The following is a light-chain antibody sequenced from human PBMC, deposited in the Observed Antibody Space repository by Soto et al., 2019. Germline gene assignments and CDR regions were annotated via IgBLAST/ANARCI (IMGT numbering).Light chain of an antibody. CDR3: QQSYCSPWT. V-gene: IGKV1-39*01. CDR2: TAS. CDR1: QSINNY. J-gene: IGKJ1*01. Sequence: DIQMTQSPSSLSASVGDRVTITCRASQSINNYLTWYQQKPGKAPKLLIFTASILQSAVPSSFRGSGSGSGSTLNISSLHPEDVAPYCGQQSYCSPWTFGQGTKVEIK.